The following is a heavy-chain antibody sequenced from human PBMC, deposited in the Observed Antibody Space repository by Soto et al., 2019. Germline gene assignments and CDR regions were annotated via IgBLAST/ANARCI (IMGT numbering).Heavy chain of an antibody. D-gene: IGHD1-7*01. CDR2: IISNHGK. Sequence: QVTLKVSGPVLVKPTETLTLTCSVSGFSLSDDTMGVSWVRQSPGKAPEWLVNIISNHGKSFKKFLQSRNTVFEDTSKSQVVLMMTNMDPEDAGTYYCARIVVPGTIPTFDYWGQGTLVTVSS. J-gene: IGHJ4*02. V-gene: IGHV2-26*01. CDR3: ARIVVPGTIPTFDY. CDR1: GFSLSDDTMG.